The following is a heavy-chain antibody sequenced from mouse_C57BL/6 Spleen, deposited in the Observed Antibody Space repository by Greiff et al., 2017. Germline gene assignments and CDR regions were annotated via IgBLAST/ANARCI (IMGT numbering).Heavy chain of an antibody. D-gene: IGHD1-1*02. Sequence: VQLQQSGPELVKPGASVKISCKASGYAFSSSWMNWVKQRPGTGLEWIGRIYPGDGDTNYNGKFKGKATLTADKSSSTAYMQLSSLTSEDSAVYFCAREGVTMVDYWGQGTTLTVSS. CDR1: GYAFSSSW. J-gene: IGHJ2*01. CDR3: AREGVTMVDY. CDR2: IYPGDGDT. V-gene: IGHV1-82*01.